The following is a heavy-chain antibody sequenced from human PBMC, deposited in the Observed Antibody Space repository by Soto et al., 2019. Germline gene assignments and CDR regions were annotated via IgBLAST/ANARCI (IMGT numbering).Heavy chain of an antibody. J-gene: IGHJ3*02. CDR3: ATDPVAVIWGDAFDI. V-gene: IGHV1-18*04. D-gene: IGHD3-16*01. Sequence: QVQLVQSGTELKKPGASVKVSCKTSGYTFTNHVINWVRQAPGQGLEWMGWINPYNANTNYAQKLQGRVTMTTDTSSTTAYMELRSLTSDDTAVYYCATDPVAVIWGDAFDIWGQGTVVTVSS. CDR2: INPYNANT. CDR1: GYTFTNHV.